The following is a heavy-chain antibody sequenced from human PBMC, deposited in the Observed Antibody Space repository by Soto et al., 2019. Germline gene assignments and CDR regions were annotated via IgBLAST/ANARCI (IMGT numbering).Heavy chain of an antibody. D-gene: IGHD2-15*01. CDR3: ARAGGGSGLDWFDP. CDR1: GYTFTSYD. V-gene: IGHV1-8*01. Sequence: ASVKVSCKASGYTFTSYDINWVRQATGQGLEWMGWMDPNSGNTVYAQNFQVSVTMTRNISINTAYMELSSLRSVDTSVYFCARAGGGSGLDWFDPWGQGTLVTVSS. J-gene: IGHJ5*02. CDR2: MDPNSGNT.